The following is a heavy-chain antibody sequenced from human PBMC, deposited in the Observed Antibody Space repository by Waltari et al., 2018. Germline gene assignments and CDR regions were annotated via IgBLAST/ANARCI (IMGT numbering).Heavy chain of an antibody. CDR1: GYRFTYYD. CDR3: ARGPRTVMP. V-gene: IGHV1-8*02. Sequence: QVQLVQSGAEVKKPGASVKVSCKASGYRFTYYDINWVRQAAGQGLEWMGWMNPKSGKTEYEQKFQGRVSMTRNNSINTADMELRSLTSDDTAVYYCARGPRTVMPWGQGTLVTVSS. CDR2: MNPKSGKT. D-gene: IGHD1-1*01. J-gene: IGHJ5*02.